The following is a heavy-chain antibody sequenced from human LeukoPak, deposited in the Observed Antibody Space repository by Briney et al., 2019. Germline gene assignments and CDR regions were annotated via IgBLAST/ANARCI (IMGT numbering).Heavy chain of an antibody. CDR3: ARDTRIVGATPVDY. D-gene: IGHD1-26*01. Sequence: PGGSLRLSCAASGFTFSSYAMSWVRQTPGKGLEWVSTVSSSGGSTYYADSVKGRFTISRDNSMNTLYLQMNSLRAEDTAVYYCARDTRIVGATPVDYWGQGTLVTVSS. J-gene: IGHJ4*02. V-gene: IGHV3-23*01. CDR1: GFTFSSYA. CDR2: VSSSGGST.